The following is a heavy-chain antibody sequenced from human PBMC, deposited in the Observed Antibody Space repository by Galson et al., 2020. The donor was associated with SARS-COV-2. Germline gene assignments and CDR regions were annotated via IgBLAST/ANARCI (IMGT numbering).Heavy chain of an antibody. J-gene: IGHJ6*04. CDR3: ARDGGSLMDG. CDR1: GFTFSSYA. V-gene: IGHV3-30*04. D-gene: IGHD2-15*01. CDR2: ISYDGSNK. Sequence: GGSLRLSCAASGFTFSSYAMHWVRQPPGKGLEWVAVISYDGSNKYYADSVKGRFTISRDNSKNTLYLQMNSLRAEDTAVYYCARDGGSLMDGWGKGTTVTVSA.